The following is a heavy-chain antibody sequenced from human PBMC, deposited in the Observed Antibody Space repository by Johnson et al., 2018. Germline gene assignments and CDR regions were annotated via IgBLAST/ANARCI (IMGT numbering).Heavy chain of an antibody. CDR1: GFTFSSYG. CDR3: AREYSGSAARPFDI. J-gene: IGHJ3*02. D-gene: IGHD6-6*01. CDR2: IWYDGSSK. V-gene: IGHV3-33*01. Sequence: QVQLVESGGGVVQPGRSLRLSCAAAGFTFSSYGMHWVRQAPGKGLQWVTLIWYDGSSKYYADSVKGRFTISRDNSKNTLYLQMNSLRAGDTAVYYCAREYSGSAARPFDIWGEGAMVTGSS.